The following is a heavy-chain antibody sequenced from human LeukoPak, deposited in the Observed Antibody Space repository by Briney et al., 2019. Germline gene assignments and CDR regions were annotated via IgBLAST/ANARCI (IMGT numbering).Heavy chain of an antibody. CDR2: ISGSGGST. V-gene: IGHV3-23*01. CDR3: AKDSALLWFGEPHFDY. J-gene: IGHJ4*02. CDR1: GFTFSSYA. Sequence: GGSLRLSCAASGFTFSSYAMSWVRQAPGKGQEWVSAISGSGGSTYYADSVKGRFTISRDNSKNTLYLQMNSLRAEDTAVYYCAKDSALLWFGEPHFDYWGQGTLVTVSS. D-gene: IGHD3-10*01.